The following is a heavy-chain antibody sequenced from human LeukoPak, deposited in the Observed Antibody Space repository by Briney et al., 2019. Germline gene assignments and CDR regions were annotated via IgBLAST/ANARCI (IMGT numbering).Heavy chain of an antibody. CDR1: GGSISSYY. CDR2: IYHSGST. CDR3: ARGATVVTPLDY. Sequence: SETLSLTCTVSGGSISSYYWSWIRQPPGKGLEWIGYIYHSGSTYYNPSLKSRVTISVDRSKNQFFLKLSSVTAADTAVYYCARGATVVTPLDYWGQGTLVTVSS. D-gene: IGHD4-23*01. V-gene: IGHV4-59*12. J-gene: IGHJ4*02.